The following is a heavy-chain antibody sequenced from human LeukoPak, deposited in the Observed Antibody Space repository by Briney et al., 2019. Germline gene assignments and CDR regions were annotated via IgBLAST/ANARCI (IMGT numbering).Heavy chain of an antibody. CDR3: ARDHSRALRLGAPSDPFDI. Sequence: SVKVSCKASGGTFSSYAISWVRQAPGQGLEWMGGIIPIFGTANYAQKFQGRVTITADESTSTAYMELSSVTAADTAVYYCARDHSRALRLGAPSDPFDIWGQGTMVTVS. D-gene: IGHD5-12*01. V-gene: IGHV1-69*13. CDR1: GGTFSSYA. CDR2: IIPIFGTA. J-gene: IGHJ3*02.